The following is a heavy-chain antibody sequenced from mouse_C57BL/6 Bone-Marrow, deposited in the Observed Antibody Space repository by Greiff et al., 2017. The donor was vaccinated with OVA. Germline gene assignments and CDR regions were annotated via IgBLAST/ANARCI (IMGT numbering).Heavy chain of an antibody. CDR2: INPSSGYT. CDR1: GYTFTSYT. CDR3: GRMAVVARYYFDY. V-gene: IGHV1-4*01. J-gene: IGHJ2*01. D-gene: IGHD1-1*01. Sequence: QVQLQQSGAELARPGASVKMSCKASGYTFTSYTMHWVKQRPGQGLEWIGYINPSSGYTKYNQKFKDKATLTADKSSSTAYMQLSSLTSEDSAVYYCGRMAVVARYYFDYWGQGTTLTVSS.